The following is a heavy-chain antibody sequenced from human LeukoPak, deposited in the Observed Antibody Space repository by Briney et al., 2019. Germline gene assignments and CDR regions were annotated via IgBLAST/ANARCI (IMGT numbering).Heavy chain of an antibody. CDR1: GFNFDTFA. Sequence: GGSLRLSCEASGFNFDTFAMSWVRQPPGKGLEWVSSISGTTDVAYYPDSVKGRFTISRDNSKNTLYLQMNRLRVEDTAIYYCAGSGILEWGGFDPWGQGSLVTVSS. J-gene: IGHJ5*02. CDR3: AGSGILEWGGFDP. D-gene: IGHD3-3*01. V-gene: IGHV3-23*01. CDR2: ISGTTDVA.